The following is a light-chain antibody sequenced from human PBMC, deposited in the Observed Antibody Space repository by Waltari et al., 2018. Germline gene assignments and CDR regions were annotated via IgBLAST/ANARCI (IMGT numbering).Light chain of an antibody. J-gene: IGKJ3*01. V-gene: IGKV3D-7*01. CDR1: SSVSTSY. CDR3: QQGHSIPFT. CDR2: RIS. Sequence: EIVLTQSPTSMAVSQGERVTISCTASSSVSTSYLHWYQQKPGFPPRLLVYRISSLASGVPARFSGGGSGTSYTLTISSMEAEDAANYYCQQGHSIPFTFGPGTKLDIK.